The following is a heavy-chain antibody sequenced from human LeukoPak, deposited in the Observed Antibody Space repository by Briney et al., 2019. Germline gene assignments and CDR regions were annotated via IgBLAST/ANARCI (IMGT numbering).Heavy chain of an antibody. Sequence: GGSLRLSCAASGFTFSSYGMHWVRQAPGKGLDWVAVISNDGSKKYYADSVKGRFTISRDNSKNTLYLQMNSLRAEDTAVYYCARDLSRTTGTTYYYYGMDVWGQGTTVTVSS. CDR2: ISNDGSKK. CDR3: ARDLSRTTGTTYYYYGMDV. J-gene: IGHJ6*02. CDR1: GFTFSSYG. V-gene: IGHV3-30*03. D-gene: IGHD1-1*01.